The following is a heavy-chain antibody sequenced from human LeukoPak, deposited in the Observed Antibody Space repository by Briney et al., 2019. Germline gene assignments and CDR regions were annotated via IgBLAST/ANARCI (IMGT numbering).Heavy chain of an antibody. CDR3: ARLYSSSFFDY. CDR1: GFTVSSNY. V-gene: IGHV4-34*01. Sequence: GSLRLSCAASGFTVSSNYMSWIRQPPGKGLEWIGEINHSGSTNYNPSLKSRVTISVDTSKNQFSLKLSSVTAADTAVYYCARLYSSSFFDYWGQGTLVTVSS. CDR2: INHSGST. D-gene: IGHD6-6*01. J-gene: IGHJ4*02.